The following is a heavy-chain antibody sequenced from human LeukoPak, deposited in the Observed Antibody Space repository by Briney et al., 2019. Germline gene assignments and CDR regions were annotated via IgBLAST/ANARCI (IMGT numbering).Heavy chain of an antibody. Sequence: ASVKVSCKASGYTFTSYAMNWVRQAPGQGLESMGWINTNTGNPTYAQGFTGRFVFSLDTSVSTAYLRISSLKAEDTAVYYCAKLMAGYSSSWPDYWGQGTLVTVSS. J-gene: IGHJ4*02. V-gene: IGHV7-4-1*02. CDR2: INTNTGNP. CDR3: AKLMAGYSSSWPDY. D-gene: IGHD6-13*01. CDR1: GYTFTSYA.